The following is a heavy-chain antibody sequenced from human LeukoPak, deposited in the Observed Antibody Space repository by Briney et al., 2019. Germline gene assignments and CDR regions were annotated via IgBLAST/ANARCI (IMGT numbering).Heavy chain of an antibody. CDR3: ARVGAADDAFDI. J-gene: IGHJ3*02. CDR2: ISAYNGNT. D-gene: IGHD1-26*01. Sequence: ASVKDSCKASGYTFTSYGISWVRQAPGQGLEWMGWISAYNGNTNYAQKLQGRVTMTTDTSTSTAYMELRSLRPDDTAVYYCARVGAADDAFDIWGQGTMVTVSS. CDR1: GYTFTSYG. V-gene: IGHV1-18*01.